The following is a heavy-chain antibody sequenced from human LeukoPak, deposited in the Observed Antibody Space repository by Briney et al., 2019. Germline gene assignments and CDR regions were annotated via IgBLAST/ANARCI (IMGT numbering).Heavy chain of an antibody. D-gene: IGHD3-22*01. CDR2: IRFDGRDK. CDR3: AKSGGYYYDSCAF. Sequence: GGSLRLSCAASGFTFNSYGMHWVRQAPGKGLEWVAFIRFDGRDKYYADSVKGRFTISRDNSKNTLYLQMNSLRDEDTAVYYCAKSGGYYYDSCAFWGQGTLVTVSS. V-gene: IGHV3-30*02. J-gene: IGHJ4*02. CDR1: GFTFNSYG.